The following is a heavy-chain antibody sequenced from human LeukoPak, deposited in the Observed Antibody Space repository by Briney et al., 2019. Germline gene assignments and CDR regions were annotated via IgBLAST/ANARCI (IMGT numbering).Heavy chain of an antibody. CDR1: GFTFSSYA. Sequence: GGSLRLSCAASGFTFSSYAMTWVRQAPGKGLEWVSGISGSGGNTYYTDSVRGRLSISRDNSKNTLYLQVNSLRGEDTAVYYCARRAGAYSHPYDYWGQGTLVTVSS. J-gene: IGHJ4*02. CDR3: ARRAGAYSHPYDY. V-gene: IGHV3-23*01. CDR2: ISGSGGNT. D-gene: IGHD4/OR15-4a*01.